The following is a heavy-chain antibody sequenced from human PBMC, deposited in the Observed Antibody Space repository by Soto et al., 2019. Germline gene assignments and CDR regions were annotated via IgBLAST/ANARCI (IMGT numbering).Heavy chain of an antibody. V-gene: IGHV3-66*01. CDR2: IYSGGST. Sequence: PGGSLRLSCAASGFTVSSNYMSWVRQAPGKGLEWVSVIYSGGSTYYADSVKGRFTISRDNSKNTLYLQMNSLRAEDTAVYYCARVRGYDQNWFDPWGQGTLVTVSS. J-gene: IGHJ5*02. CDR1: GFTVSSNY. D-gene: IGHD5-12*01. CDR3: ARVRGYDQNWFDP.